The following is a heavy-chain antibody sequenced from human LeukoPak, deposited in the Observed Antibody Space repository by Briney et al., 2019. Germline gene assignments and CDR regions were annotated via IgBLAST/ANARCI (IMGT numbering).Heavy chain of an antibody. D-gene: IGHD2-15*01. CDR3: GGLAVFDY. CDR2: IRSDGSDK. Sequence: GGSLRLSCAASGFTFSTYAMSWVRQAPGKGLEWVTFIRSDGSDKYYADSVKGRFTISRDNSRNTLYLQMNSLRPEDTAVYYCGGLAVFDYWGQGTLVTVSS. CDR1: GFTFSTYA. J-gene: IGHJ4*02. V-gene: IGHV3-30*02.